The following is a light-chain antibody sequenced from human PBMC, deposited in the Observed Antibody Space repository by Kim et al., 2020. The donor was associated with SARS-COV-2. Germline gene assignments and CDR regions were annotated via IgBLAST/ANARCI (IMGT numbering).Light chain of an antibody. CDR2: DVS. J-gene: IGLJ2*01. CDR1: SSDVGGYNY. V-gene: IGLV2-14*03. Sequence: PGQSITISCTGTSSDVGGYNYVSGYQQHPGKAPKLMIYDVSNRPSGVSNRFSGSKSGNTASLTISGLQAEDEADYYCSSYTSSSTVFGGGTQLTVL. CDR3: SSYTSSSTV.